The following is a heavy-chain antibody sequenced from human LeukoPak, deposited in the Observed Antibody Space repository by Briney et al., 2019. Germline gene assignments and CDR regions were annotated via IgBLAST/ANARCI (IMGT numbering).Heavy chain of an antibody. CDR1: GYSFTSYD. CDR3: ARGSRYYDFWSGYPKYYFDY. J-gene: IGHJ4*02. D-gene: IGHD3-3*01. Sequence: GASVKVSCKTSGYSFTSYDINWVRQATGQGLEWMAWMNPNSGNTGYAQKFQGRVTMTRNTSISTAYMELSSLRSEDTAVYYCARGSRYYDFWSGYPKYYFDYWGQGTLVTVSS. V-gene: IGHV1-8*01. CDR2: MNPNSGNT.